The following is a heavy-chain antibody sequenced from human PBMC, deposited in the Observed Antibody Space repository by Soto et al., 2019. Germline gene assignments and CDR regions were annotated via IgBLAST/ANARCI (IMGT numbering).Heavy chain of an antibody. CDR3: AKDLTARPRYYFDY. J-gene: IGHJ4*02. Sequence: GGSLRLSCAASGFTFSSYAMSWVRQPPGKGLEWVSSISGSGVSTYYPDSAKGRFTISRDNSKNTLYLQVNSLRAEDTAMYYCAKDLTARPRYYFDYWGLGTLVTVSS. CDR2: ISGSGVST. CDR1: GFTFSSYA. V-gene: IGHV3-23*01. D-gene: IGHD6-6*01.